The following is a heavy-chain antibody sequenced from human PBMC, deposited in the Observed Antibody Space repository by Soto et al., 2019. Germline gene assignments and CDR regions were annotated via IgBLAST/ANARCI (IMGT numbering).Heavy chain of an antibody. V-gene: IGHV4-59*01. J-gene: IGHJ4*02. CDR3: ARDLAAVPRAFDY. Sequence: SETLSLTCTFSCGSIISYFYIWVRQPPGKGLEWIGPVYYTGTTDYNPSLKSRVTISVDTSKTQFSLNLRSVTAADTAVYYCARDLAAVPRAFDYWGRGTLVTVSS. CDR2: VYYTGTT. CDR1: CGSIISYF. D-gene: IGHD6-13*01.